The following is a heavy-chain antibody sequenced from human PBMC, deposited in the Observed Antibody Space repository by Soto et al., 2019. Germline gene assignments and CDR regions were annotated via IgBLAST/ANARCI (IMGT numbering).Heavy chain of an antibody. Sequence: HVQLQESGPGLVKPSGTLSLTCAVSNGSISSSNWWNWVRQPPGMELEWIGEIYHTGSTNYNPSLKSRVTLSVDKSKNQSSRRLNSVTAADTDVYCCARAVAGLDFDYWGQGTLVSVSS. CDR3: ARAVAGLDFDY. CDR2: IYHTGST. J-gene: IGHJ4*02. V-gene: IGHV4-4*01. CDR1: NGSISSSNW. D-gene: IGHD6-19*01.